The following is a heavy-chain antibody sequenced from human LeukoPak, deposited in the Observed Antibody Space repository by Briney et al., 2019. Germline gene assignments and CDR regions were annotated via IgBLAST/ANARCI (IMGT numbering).Heavy chain of an antibody. Sequence: ASVKVSCKASGYTFTGYYMHWVRQAPGQGLEWMGWINPNSGGTNYAQKFQGWVTMTRDTSISTAYMELSRLRSDDTAVYYCARDYGGNLNAFDIWGQGTMVTVSS. V-gene: IGHV1-2*04. CDR2: INPNSGGT. J-gene: IGHJ3*02. CDR1: GYTFTGYY. D-gene: IGHD4-23*01. CDR3: ARDYGGNLNAFDI.